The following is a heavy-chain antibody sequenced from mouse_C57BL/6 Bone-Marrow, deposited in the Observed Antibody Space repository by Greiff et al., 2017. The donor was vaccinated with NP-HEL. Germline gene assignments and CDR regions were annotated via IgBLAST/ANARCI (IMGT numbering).Heavy chain of an antibody. D-gene: IGHD3-1*01. Sequence: VQVVESGAELVRPGTSVKVSCKASGYAFTNYLIEWVKQRPGQGLEWIGVINPGSGGTNYNEKFKGKATLTADKSSSTAYMQLSSLTSEDSAVYFCARSGGDPAWFAYWGQGTLVTVSA. CDR2: INPGSGGT. CDR3: ARSGGDPAWFAY. J-gene: IGHJ3*01. V-gene: IGHV1-54*01. CDR1: GYAFTNYL.